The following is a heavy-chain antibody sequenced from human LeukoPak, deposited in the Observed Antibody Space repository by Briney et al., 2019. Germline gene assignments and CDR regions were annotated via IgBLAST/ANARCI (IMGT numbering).Heavy chain of an antibody. J-gene: IGHJ4*02. D-gene: IGHD1-20*01. CDR2: SYTSGST. V-gene: IGHV4-61*02. CDR3: ARDSGITGTPDY. CDR1: GGSISSGSYY. Sequence: SETLSLTCTVSGGSISSGSYYWSWIRQPAGKGLEWIGRSYTSGSTNYNPSLKSRVTISVDTSKSQFSLKLSSVTAADTAVYYCARDSGITGTPDYWGQGTLVTVSS.